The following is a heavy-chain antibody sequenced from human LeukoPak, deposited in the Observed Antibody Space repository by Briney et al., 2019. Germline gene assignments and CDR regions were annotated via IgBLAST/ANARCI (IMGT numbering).Heavy chain of an antibody. CDR3: TMGPTASLGRPFER. D-gene: IGHD3-9*01. J-gene: IGHJ4*02. CDR2: IIPLFGAP. CDR1: GGPLNTYV. V-gene: IGHV1-69*06. Sequence: GASMKVSCKASGGPLNTYVIDWVRQAPGHGLEWMGRIIPLFGAPSYAQRFQGNVTISADKSTDTTYMELTRLTSEDTAVYYCTMGPTASLGRPFERWGQGTLVTVSS.